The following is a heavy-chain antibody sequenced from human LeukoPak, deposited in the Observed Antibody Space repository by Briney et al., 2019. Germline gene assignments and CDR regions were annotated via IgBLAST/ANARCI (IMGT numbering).Heavy chain of an antibody. V-gene: IGHV3-23*01. J-gene: IGHJ4*02. CDR2: ISGSGGST. CDR3: ARSSVLRYRSSWLDY. CDR1: GFTFSSYA. Sequence: GGSLRLSCAASGFTFSSYAMSWVRQAPGKGLEWVSAISGSGGSTYYADSVKGRFTISRDNSKNTLYLQMNSLRAEDTAVYYCARSSVLRYRSSWLDYWGQGTLVTVSS. D-gene: IGHD6-13*01.